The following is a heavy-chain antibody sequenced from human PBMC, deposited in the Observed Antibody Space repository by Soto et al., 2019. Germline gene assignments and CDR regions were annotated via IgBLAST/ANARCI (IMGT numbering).Heavy chain of an antibody. J-gene: IGHJ5*02. CDR3: AGGGITGMGGFDP. D-gene: IGHD1-20*01. V-gene: IGHV1-18*01. Sequence: QVQLVQSGAEVKKPGASVKVSCKASGYTFNNFGINWVRQAPGQGLEWMGWISAYTGNTNYAQKLQGRVTMPTDTSTNTVYMEVRTLRSDDAAVYCCAGGGITGMGGFDPWGQGTLVTVSS. CDR1: GYTFNNFG. CDR2: ISAYTGNT.